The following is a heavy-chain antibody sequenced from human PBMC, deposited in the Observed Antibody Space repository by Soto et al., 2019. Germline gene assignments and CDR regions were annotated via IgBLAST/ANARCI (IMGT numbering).Heavy chain of an antibody. CDR1: GFTFSTSG. D-gene: IGHD6-13*01. Sequence: QVQMVEAGGGVVQPGTSLRLSCATSGFTFSTSGMHWVRQAPGKGLEWVAMISHDGSVTYYTDSVQGRFTISRDTPKNTLYLQMTSLRDEDTAIYYCAKDWGSSGWYNWFDPWCQGTRVTVS. V-gene: IGHV3-30*18. J-gene: IGHJ5*02. CDR3: AKDWGSSGWYNWFDP. CDR2: ISHDGSVT.